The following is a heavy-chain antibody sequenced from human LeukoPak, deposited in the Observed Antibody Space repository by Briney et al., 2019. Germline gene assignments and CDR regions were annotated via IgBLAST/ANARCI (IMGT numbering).Heavy chain of an antibody. CDR2: ISSSSSTI. Sequence: GGSLRLSCAASGFTFSSYSMNWVRQAPGKGLEWVSYISSSSSTIYYADSVKGRFTISRDNAKNSLYLQMNSLRAEDTAVYYCARENWNGRFDYWGQGTLVTVSS. CDR1: GFTFSSYS. V-gene: IGHV3-48*04. CDR3: ARENWNGRFDY. J-gene: IGHJ4*02. D-gene: IGHD1-1*01.